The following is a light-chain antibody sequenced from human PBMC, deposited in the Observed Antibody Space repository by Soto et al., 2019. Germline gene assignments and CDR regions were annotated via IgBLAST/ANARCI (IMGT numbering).Light chain of an antibody. CDR1: SSNIGSSY. V-gene: IGLV1-47*02. CDR3: AGWDDRVSGYV. J-gene: IGLJ1*01. CDR2: NNN. Sequence: QSVLTQPPSTSGTPGQRVTISCSGSSSNIGSSYVFWFQHLPGTAPKLLMYNNNQRPSGVPDRVSPSKSGTSASLAISGLRSEDEADYYFAGWDDRVSGYVFGTGTKVTVL.